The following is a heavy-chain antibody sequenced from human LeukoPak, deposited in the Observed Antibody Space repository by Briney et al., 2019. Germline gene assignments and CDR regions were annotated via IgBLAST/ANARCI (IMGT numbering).Heavy chain of an antibody. CDR1: GFTFSSYS. CDR3: ARSKSKLESYPSVGY. D-gene: IGHD1-1*01. V-gene: IGHV3-21*01. J-gene: IGHJ4*02. Sequence: GGSLRLSRAASGFTFSSYSMNWVRQAPGKGLEWVSSISSSSSYIYYADSVKGRFTISRDNAKNSLYLQMNSLRAEDTAVYYCARSKSKLESYPSVGYWGQGTLVTVSS. CDR2: ISSSSSYI.